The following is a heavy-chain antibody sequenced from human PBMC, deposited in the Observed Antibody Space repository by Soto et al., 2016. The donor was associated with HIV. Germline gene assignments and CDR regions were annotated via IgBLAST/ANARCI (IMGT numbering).Heavy chain of an antibody. CDR2: VYYSGGV. CDR3: AGYKITPGENWLDP. CDR1: GGPISQYY. J-gene: IGHJ5*02. V-gene: IGHV4-59*01. Sequence: QVQLLQSGPGLVKPSETLSVNCTISGGPISQYYWNWTRQSPGKGLEWLGYVYYSGGVSYNPSLKSRLLMSMDTSKAQFSLRLTSLTAADTAIYYCAGYKITPGENWLDPWGQGTRSPSPQ. D-gene: IGHD5-12*01.